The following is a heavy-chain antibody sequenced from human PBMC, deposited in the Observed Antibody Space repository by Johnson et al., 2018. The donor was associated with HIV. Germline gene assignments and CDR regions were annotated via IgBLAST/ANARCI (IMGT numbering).Heavy chain of an antibody. J-gene: IGHJ3*02. CDR2: INWNGGST. CDR3: ARVEQRSGYYRGGFDI. D-gene: IGHD3-3*01. V-gene: IGHV3-20*04. Sequence: VPLVESGGGVVQPGRSLRLSCAASGFTFDDYGMSWVRQAPGKGLEWVSGINWNGGSTGYADSVKGRFTISRDNAKNSLYLQMNSLRAEDTALYYCARVEQRSGYYRGGFDIWGQGTMVTVSS. CDR1: GFTFDDYG.